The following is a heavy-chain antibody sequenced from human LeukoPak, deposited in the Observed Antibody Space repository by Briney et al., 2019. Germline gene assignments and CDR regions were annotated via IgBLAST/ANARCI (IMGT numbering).Heavy chain of an antibody. CDR1: GFTFDTYA. J-gene: IGHJ4*02. CDR2: ISPSGGNI. V-gene: IGHV3-23*01. D-gene: IGHD3-16*02. Sequence: PGGSLRLSCAASGFTFDTYAMSWVRQAPGKGPEWVSAISPSGGNIYYADSVKGRFTISRDSAMNSVSLQINSLRAEDTAVYYCLLQMTYGELSDPDFRGQGTLVTVSS. CDR3: LLQMTYGELSDPDF.